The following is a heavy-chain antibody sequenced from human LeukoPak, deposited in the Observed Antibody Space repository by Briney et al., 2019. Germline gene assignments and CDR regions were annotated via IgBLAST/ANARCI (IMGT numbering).Heavy chain of an antibody. V-gene: IGHV3-23*01. CDR3: AKDLLRWSFDY. Sequence: GGSLRLSCAASGFTFSSNAMTWVRQAPGKGLEWVSAIHGSDDNTHYADSVKGRFTISRDKSKNTLYLQMNSLRADDTAVHYCAKDLLRWSFDYWGQGTLVTVSS. D-gene: IGHD4-23*01. CDR2: IHGSDDNT. J-gene: IGHJ4*02. CDR1: GFTFSSNA.